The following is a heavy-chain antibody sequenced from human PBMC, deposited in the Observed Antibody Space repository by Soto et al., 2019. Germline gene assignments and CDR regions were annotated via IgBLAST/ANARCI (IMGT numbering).Heavy chain of an antibody. CDR1: GGSISSYY. CDR2: IYYSGST. J-gene: IGHJ5*02. D-gene: IGHD3-9*01. CDR3: ARAPYYDILTGYYSNPYNWFDP. V-gene: IGHV4-59*01. Sequence: PSETLSLTCTVSGGSISSYYWSWIRQPPGKGLEWNGYIYYSGSTNYNPSLKSRVTISVDTSKNQFSLKLSSVTAADTAVYYCARAPYYDILTGYYSNPYNWFDPWGQGTLVTVSS.